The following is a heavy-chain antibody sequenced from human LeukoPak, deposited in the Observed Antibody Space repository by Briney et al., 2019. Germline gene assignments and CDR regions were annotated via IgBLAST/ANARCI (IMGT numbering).Heavy chain of an antibody. J-gene: IGHJ6*02. Sequence: ASVKVSCKASGYTFTSYAMHWVRHAPGQRLEWMGWINAGNGNTKYSQKFQGRVTITRDTSASTAYMELSSLRSEDTAVYYCARDSDVLKDSFYCSGGSCYYYYYGMDVWGQGTTVTVSS. D-gene: IGHD2-15*01. CDR2: INAGNGNT. CDR3: ARDSDVLKDSFYCSGGSCYYYYYGMDV. CDR1: GYTFTSYA. V-gene: IGHV1-3*01.